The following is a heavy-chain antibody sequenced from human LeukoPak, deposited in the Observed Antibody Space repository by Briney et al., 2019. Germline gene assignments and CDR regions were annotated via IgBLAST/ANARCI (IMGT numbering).Heavy chain of an antibody. CDR3: ARLLFQYAFDI. CDR2: IYYSGST. V-gene: IGHV4-39*01. Sequence: PSETLSLTCTVSGGSISSSSYYWGWIRQPPGKGLEWIGSIYYSGSTYYNPSLKSRVTISVDTSKNQFSLKLSSVTAADTAVYYCARLLFQYAFDIWGQGTMVTVSS. J-gene: IGHJ3*02. CDR1: GGSISSSSYY.